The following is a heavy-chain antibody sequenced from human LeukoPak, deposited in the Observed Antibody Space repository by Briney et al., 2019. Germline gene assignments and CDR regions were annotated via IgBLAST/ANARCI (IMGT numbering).Heavy chain of an antibody. CDR3: AGGIYCSSTTCYYYFDY. CDR2: IYYSGST. Sequence: SETLSLPCTVSGGSISSYYWSWIRQPPGKGLEWIGYIYYSGSTNYNPSLKSRVTISVDTSKNQFSLKLSSVTAADTAVYYCAGGIYCSSTTCYYYFDYWGQGTLVTVSS. J-gene: IGHJ4*02. V-gene: IGHV4-59*01. D-gene: IGHD2-2*01. CDR1: GGSISSYY.